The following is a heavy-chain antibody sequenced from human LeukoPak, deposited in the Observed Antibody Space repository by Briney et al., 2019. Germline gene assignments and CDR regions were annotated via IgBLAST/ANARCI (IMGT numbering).Heavy chain of an antibody. D-gene: IGHD6-13*01. V-gene: IGHV3-33*01. Sequence: GRSLRLSCAASGFTFSSYGMHWVRQAAGKGLEWVAVIWYDGSNKYYADSVKGRFTISRDNSKNTLYLQMNSLRAEDTAVYYCARSSSWFDAFDIWGQGTMVTVSS. CDR2: IWYDGSNK. J-gene: IGHJ3*02. CDR3: ARSSSWFDAFDI. CDR1: GFTFSSYG.